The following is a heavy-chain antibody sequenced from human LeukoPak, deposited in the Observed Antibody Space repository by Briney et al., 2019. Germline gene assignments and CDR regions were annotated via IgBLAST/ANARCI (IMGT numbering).Heavy chain of an antibody. J-gene: IGHJ4*02. CDR2: ISYDGSNE. Sequence: GGSLRLSCAASGFIFSSHGMHWVRQAPGKGLEWVAVISYDGSNEYYADSVKGRFIISRDNSKNTLFLQMNSLRPEDTAVYYCARSTFGGIIVIGDYLVQGTLVTVS. D-gene: IGHD3-16*02. V-gene: IGHV3-30*03. CDR1: GFIFSSHG. CDR3: ARSTFGGIIVIGDY.